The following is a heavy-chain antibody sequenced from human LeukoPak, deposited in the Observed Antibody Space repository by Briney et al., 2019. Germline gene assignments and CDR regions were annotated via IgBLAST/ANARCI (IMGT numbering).Heavy chain of an antibody. CDR1: GGTFSSYA. CDR3: ARDLAIFGVVKPYGMDV. CDR2: IIPILGIA. Sequence: ASVKVSCKASGGTFSSYAISWVRQAPGQGLVWMGRIIPILGIANYAQKFQGRVTITADKSTSTAYMELSSLRSEDTAVYYCARDLAIFGVVKPYGMDVWGQGTTVTVSS. V-gene: IGHV1-69*04. J-gene: IGHJ6*02. D-gene: IGHD3-3*01.